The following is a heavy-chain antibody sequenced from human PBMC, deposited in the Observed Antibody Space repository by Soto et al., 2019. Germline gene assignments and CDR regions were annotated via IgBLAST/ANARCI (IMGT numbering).Heavy chain of an antibody. CDR3: ARTNDFRI. Sequence: XXTLSLTCTVSSGSITSDYWSWIRKPPGEALDXIGYIXFSGGTNYKPSXKSRVTISAERSKNQLSLRLNSVTDEDTAVYYCARTNDFRIWGQGTMVTV. J-gene: IGHJ3*02. V-gene: IGHV4-59*01. CDR1: SGSITSDY. CDR2: IXFSGGT. D-gene: IGHD3-16*01.